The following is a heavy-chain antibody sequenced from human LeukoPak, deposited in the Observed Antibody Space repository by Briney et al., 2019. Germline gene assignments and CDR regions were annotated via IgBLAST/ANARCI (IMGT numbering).Heavy chain of an antibody. V-gene: IGHV3-23*01. CDR3: ATRWTYEY. CDR2: ISDSGGTI. J-gene: IGHJ4*02. D-gene: IGHD3-3*01. CDR1: GLTFSSYA. Sequence: GGSLRLSCAASGLTFSSYAMSWVRQAPGKGLECVSAISDSGGTIYYADSVKGRFTISRDNSKNTLYLQMNSLRAEDTAVYYCATRWTYEYWGQGTLVTVSS.